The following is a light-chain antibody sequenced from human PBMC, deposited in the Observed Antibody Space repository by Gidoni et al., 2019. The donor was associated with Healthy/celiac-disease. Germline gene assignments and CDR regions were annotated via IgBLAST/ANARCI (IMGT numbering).Light chain of an antibody. Sequence: IQMTPSPSSLSASVGARVTITCRANQSISSYLYWYQQKPGKDPKLLIYAASSLQSGVPSSFSGSGSGTEFTLTISSLKPEDFATYYCQQSYSTMVTFGQGTQVEIK. CDR3: QQSYSTMVT. V-gene: IGKV1-39*01. CDR2: AAS. CDR1: QSISSY. J-gene: IGKJ5*01.